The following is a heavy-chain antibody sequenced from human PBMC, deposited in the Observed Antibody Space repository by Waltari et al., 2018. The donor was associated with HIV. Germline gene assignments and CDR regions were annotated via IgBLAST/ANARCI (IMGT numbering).Heavy chain of an antibody. Sequence: QVTLRESGPALVKPTQTLTVTCTFSGFSLTTTGMCVSWIRQPPGRALEWLARIDWDDERHYSSSRKPRRTVSKDTSKNQVVLTMTNMDPADTATYNCARSWAAAITYRGAIDYWGQGTLVTVSS. CDR1: GFSLTTTGMC. CDR2: IDWDDER. D-gene: IGHD5-12*01. CDR3: ARSWAAAITYRGAIDY. J-gene: IGHJ4*02. V-gene: IGHV2-70*15.